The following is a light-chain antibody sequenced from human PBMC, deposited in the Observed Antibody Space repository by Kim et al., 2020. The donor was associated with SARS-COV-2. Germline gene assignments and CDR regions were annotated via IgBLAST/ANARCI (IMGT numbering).Light chain of an antibody. CDR3: QQYDNWPPIT. J-gene: IGKJ5*01. CDR1: QSVGSN. Sequence: EKVMTQSPAILSVSPGERATLSCRAGQSVGSNLAWYQQKPGQAPRLLIYCASTRATGIPARFSGSGSGTEFTLTISSLQSEDFAVYYCQQYDNWPPITFGQGTRLEIK. CDR2: CAS. V-gene: IGKV3-15*01.